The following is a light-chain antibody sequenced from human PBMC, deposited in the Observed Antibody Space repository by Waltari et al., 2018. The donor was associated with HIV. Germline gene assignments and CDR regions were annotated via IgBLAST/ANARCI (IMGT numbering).Light chain of an antibody. Sequence: QSALTQPASVSGFLGQSINISCTGISTDSRFYQYVSWYQQYPGTIPRLIIFDINNRPSGVSDHFSGSRSGNSASLTVSGLQSGDEAHYYCASNRLDYTLIFGGGTKLTVL. CDR2: DIN. V-gene: IGLV2-14*03. J-gene: IGLJ2*01. CDR1: STDSRFYQY. CDR3: ASNRLDYTLI.